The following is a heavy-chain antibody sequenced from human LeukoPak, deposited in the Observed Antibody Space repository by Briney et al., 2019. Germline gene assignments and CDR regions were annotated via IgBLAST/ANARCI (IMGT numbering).Heavy chain of an antibody. CDR3: ARDPPTRQYTNSFSLDY. J-gene: IGHJ4*02. CDR1: GFTFSSYA. V-gene: IGHV3-33*01. CDR2: IWYDGSSK. Sequence: GRSLRLFCSASGFTFSSYAMHRVRRAPGKGLQGVAVIWYDGSSKYYADSVKGRFTISRDNSKNTLYLQMNRLRTEDTAVYYCARDPPTRQYTNSFSLDYWGQGTLVTVSS. D-gene: IGHD6-13*01.